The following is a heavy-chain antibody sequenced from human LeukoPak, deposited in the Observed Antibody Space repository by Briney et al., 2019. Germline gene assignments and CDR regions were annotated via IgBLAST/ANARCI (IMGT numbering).Heavy chain of an antibody. CDR2: INASGGNT. Sequence: GGSLRLSCAASGFAFNFYAMTWVRQAPGERLQWVSTINASGGNTYYAESVRGRFTISRDNSKDTLYLQLNSLTAEDTAIYYCAKPISGGLAVSADWFDPWGQGTLVAVSS. J-gene: IGHJ5*02. CDR1: GFAFNFYA. V-gene: IGHV3-23*01. CDR3: AKPISGGLAVSADWFDP. D-gene: IGHD6-19*01.